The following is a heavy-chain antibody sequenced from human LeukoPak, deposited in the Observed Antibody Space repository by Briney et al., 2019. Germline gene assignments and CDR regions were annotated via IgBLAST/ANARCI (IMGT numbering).Heavy chain of an antibody. CDR1: GYTFASYS. CDR2: VYVNDAST. V-gene: IGHV1-46*01. Sequence: ASVKVSCKASGYTFASYSLHWVRQAPGQGLEGVGRVYVNDASTHYAQEFQGRVIITRDTSTYSVYMDLSSLRSEDTGVYYCAREFPGGTRGFDYWGQGSLVTVSS. D-gene: IGHD1-26*01. CDR3: AREFPGGTRGFDY. J-gene: IGHJ4*02.